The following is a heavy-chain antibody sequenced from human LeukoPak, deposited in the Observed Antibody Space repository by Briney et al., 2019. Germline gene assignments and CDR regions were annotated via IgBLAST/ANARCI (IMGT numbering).Heavy chain of an antibody. Sequence: SETLSLTCGVYGGPISGDYWSWIRQPPGKWLEWIAEIQHSGSANYNPSLNSRVTISIDTSKNQFSLKLSSVTAADTAVYYCARSDYGSGSYYWSLDYWGQGTLVTVSS. CDR2: IQHSGSA. V-gene: IGHV4-34*01. CDR1: GGPISGDY. D-gene: IGHD3-10*01. J-gene: IGHJ4*02. CDR3: ARSDYGSGSYYWSLDY.